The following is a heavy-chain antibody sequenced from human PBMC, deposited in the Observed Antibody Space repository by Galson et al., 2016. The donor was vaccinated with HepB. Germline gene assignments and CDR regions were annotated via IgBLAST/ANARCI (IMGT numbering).Heavy chain of an antibody. Sequence: SLRLSCAASGFAFDDYAMHWVRQVPGKGLEWVAGIRWNSGRIDYADSVKGRFTISRDNAKNSLYMQMNSLRDEDTALYCCAKRGNAGSSYNYFHKFGLDVWGQGTTVIVSS. J-gene: IGHJ6*02. CDR3: AKRGNAGSSYNYFHKFGLDV. V-gene: IGHV3-9*01. CDR2: IRWNSGRI. D-gene: IGHD2-15*01. CDR1: GFAFDDYA.